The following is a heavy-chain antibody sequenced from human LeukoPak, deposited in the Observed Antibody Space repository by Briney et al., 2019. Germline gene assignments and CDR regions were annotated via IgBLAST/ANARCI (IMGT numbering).Heavy chain of an antibody. CDR3: AELGITMIGDV. CDR2: ISSSSSTI. D-gene: IGHD3-10*02. V-gene: IGHV3-48*01. J-gene: IGHJ6*04. Sequence: GGSLRLSCAASGFTFSSYSMNWVRQAPGKGLEWVSYISSSSSTIYYADSVKGRFTISRDNAKNSLYLQMNSLRAEDTAVYYCAELGITMIGDVWGKGTTVTVSS. CDR1: GFTFSSYS.